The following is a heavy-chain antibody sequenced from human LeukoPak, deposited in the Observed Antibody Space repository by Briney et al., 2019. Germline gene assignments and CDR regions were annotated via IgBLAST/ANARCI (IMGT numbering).Heavy chain of an antibody. V-gene: IGHV1-69*05. J-gene: IGHJ4*02. CDR3: ARGSKDCSSTSCYYYY. Sequence: SVKVSCKASGGTFSSYAISWVRQAPGRGLEWMGGIIPIFGTANYAQKFQGRVTITTDESTSTAYMELSSLRSEDTAVYYCARGSKDCSSTSCYYYYWGQGTLVTVSS. D-gene: IGHD2-2*01. CDR2: IIPIFGTA. CDR1: GGTFSSYA.